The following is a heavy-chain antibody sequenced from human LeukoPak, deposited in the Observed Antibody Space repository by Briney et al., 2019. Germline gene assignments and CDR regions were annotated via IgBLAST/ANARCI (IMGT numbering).Heavy chain of an antibody. CDR3: AQKEDGYNPGYFQH. V-gene: IGHV3-66*03. D-gene: IGHD5-24*01. J-gene: IGHJ1*01. CDR2: IYICSST. Sequence: GGSLRLSCAASGFTVSSNYMSWVRQAPGKGLEWVSVIYICSSTYYADSVKGRFTISRDNSKNTLYLQMNSLRAEDTAVYYCAQKEDGYNPGYFQHWGQGTLVSVSS. CDR1: GFTVSSNY.